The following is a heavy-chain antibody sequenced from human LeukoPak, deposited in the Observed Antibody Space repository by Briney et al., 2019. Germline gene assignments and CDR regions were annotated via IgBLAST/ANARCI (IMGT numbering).Heavy chain of an antibody. CDR3: ARSWPYYYGSGSYYPPYYYYGMDV. CDR1: GYTFTSYA. CDR2: INAGNGNT. J-gene: IGHJ6*02. D-gene: IGHD3-10*01. V-gene: IGHV1-3*01. Sequence: ASVKVSCKASGYTFTSYAMHWVRQAPGQRLEWMGWINAGNGNTKYSQKFQGRVTITRDTSASTAYMELSSLRSEDTAVYYCARSWPYYYGSGSYYPPYYYYGMDVWGQGTTVTVSS.